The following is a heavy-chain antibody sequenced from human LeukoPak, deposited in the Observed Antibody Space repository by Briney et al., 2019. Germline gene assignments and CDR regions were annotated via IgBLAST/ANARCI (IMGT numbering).Heavy chain of an antibody. CDR1: GYTFTSYA. D-gene: IGHD4-17*01. J-gene: IGHJ6*02. Sequence: ASVKVSCKASGYTFTSYAMNWVRQAPGQGLEWMGWINTNTGNPTYAQGFTGRFVFSLDTSVSTAYLQISSLKAEDTAVYYCARSRDPYGDYVEDPFDYGMDVWGQGTTVTVSS. V-gene: IGHV7-4-1*02. CDR2: INTNTGNP. CDR3: ARSRDPYGDYVEDPFDYGMDV.